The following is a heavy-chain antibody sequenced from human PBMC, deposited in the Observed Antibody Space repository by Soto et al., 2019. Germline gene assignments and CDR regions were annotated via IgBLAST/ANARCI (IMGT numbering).Heavy chain of an antibody. V-gene: IGHV1-69*01. Sequence: QEQLVQSGAEVKKPGSSVKVSCKASGGTFTSSAIGWVRKAPGQGLEWVGGITPVFGTVNYAQHFQGRVTITADEATRTAYMELSSLTSEDTAIYYCLRAPGTAMVFLYFDYWAQGPLVTVSS. J-gene: IGHJ4*02. CDR1: GGTFTSSA. D-gene: IGHD5-18*01. CDR3: LRAPGTAMVFLYFDY. CDR2: ITPVFGTV.